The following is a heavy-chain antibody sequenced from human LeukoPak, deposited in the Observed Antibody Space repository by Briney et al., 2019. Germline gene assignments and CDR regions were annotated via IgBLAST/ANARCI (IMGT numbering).Heavy chain of an antibody. V-gene: IGHV3-23*01. D-gene: IGHD2-15*01. CDR1: GFTLSSYS. CDR2: ISNSATHT. CDR3: ANGGRPTRYSYYYMDV. Sequence: PGGSLRLSCAASGFTLSSYSMTWVRQAPGKGLEWVSIISNSATHTYYADSVKGRFTISRDNYRNTLYVQMNKLRGEHTAIYYCANGGRPTRYSYYYMDVWGKGTTVTVSS. J-gene: IGHJ6*03.